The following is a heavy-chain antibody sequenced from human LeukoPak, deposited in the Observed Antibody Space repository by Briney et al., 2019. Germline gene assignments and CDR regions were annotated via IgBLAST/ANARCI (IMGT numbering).Heavy chain of an antibody. Sequence: PSQTLSLTCAVSGGSISSGDYSWSWIRRPPGKGLEWIGYIYHSGSTYYNPSLKSRVTISVDRSKNQFSLKLSSVTAADTAVYYCARGYGEPHFDYWGQGTLVTVSS. J-gene: IGHJ4*02. V-gene: IGHV4-30-2*01. CDR1: GGSISSGDYS. D-gene: IGHD4-17*01. CDR2: IYHSGST. CDR3: ARGYGEPHFDY.